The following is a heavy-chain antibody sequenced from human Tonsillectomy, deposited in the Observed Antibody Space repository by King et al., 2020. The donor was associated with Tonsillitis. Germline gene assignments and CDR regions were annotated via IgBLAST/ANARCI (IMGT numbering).Heavy chain of an antibody. CDR1: GFTFSTHA. D-gene: IGHD3-10*01. CDR3: ARPPANYYGSDVYFDH. V-gene: IGHV3-30*04. Sequence: VQLVESGGGVVQPGRSLRLSCAASGFTFSTHAMHWVRQAPGKGLEWVAMISPDGTYQHYSDSVKGRISLSRDDSESTVFLHMSSLRREDTAVYYCARPPANYYGSDVYFDHWGQGTPVTVSS. J-gene: IGHJ4*02. CDR2: ISPDGTYQ.